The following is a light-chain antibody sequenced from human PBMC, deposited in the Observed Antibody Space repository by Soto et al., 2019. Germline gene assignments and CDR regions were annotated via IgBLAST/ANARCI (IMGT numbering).Light chain of an antibody. J-gene: IGLJ1*01. Sequence: QSVLTQPASVSGSPGQSITISCTGTSSDVGAYDFVSWYQQHPDKAPKLMIYEVSNRPSGVSNRFSGSKSVNTATLTISGFQAEDEADYYCSAYTSSITRDFGTGTKVTGL. CDR2: EVS. V-gene: IGLV2-14*03. CDR3: SAYTSSITRD. CDR1: SSDVGAYDF.